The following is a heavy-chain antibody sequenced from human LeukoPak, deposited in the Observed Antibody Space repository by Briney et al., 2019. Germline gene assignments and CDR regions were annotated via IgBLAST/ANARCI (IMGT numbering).Heavy chain of an antibody. D-gene: IGHD5-18*01. CDR2: INPNSGGT. Sequence: ASVKVSCKASGYIFTDYAIHWLRQAPGQRPEWMGWINPNSGGTNYAQKFQGRVTMTRDTSISTAYMELSRLRSDDTAVYYCARDSAPGDTYGLLGIDSWGQGTLVTVSS. CDR1: GYIFTDYA. CDR3: ARDSAPGDTYGLLGIDS. J-gene: IGHJ4*02. V-gene: IGHV1-2*02.